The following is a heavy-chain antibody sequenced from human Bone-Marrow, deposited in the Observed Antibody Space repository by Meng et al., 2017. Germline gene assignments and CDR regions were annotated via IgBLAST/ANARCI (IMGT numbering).Heavy chain of an antibody. CDR3: ARVLPMIVVANAFDI. CDR2: INHSGST. V-gene: IGHV4-34*01. D-gene: IGHD3-22*01. J-gene: IGHJ3*02. Sequence: QVQVKESGPGLVKPSGTLSLTCAVYGGSFSGYYWSWIRQPPGKGLEWIGEINHSGSTNYNPSLKSRVTISVDTSKNQFSLKLSSVTAADTAVYYCARVLPMIVVANAFDIWGQGTMVTVSS. CDR1: GGSFSGYY.